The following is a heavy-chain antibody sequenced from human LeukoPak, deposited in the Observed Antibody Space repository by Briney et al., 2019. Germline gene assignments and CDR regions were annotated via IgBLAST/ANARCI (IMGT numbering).Heavy chain of an antibody. CDR1: GFTFSSYA. CDR3: ARARRGCSSTSCYGGNFDY. Sequence: GGSLRLSCAASGFTFSSYAMHWVRQAPGKGMEWVAVISYEGSNKYYADSVEGRFTISRDNSKNTLYLQMNSLRAEDTAVYYCARARRGCSSTSCYGGNFDYWGQGTLVTVSS. D-gene: IGHD2-2*01. CDR2: ISYEGSNK. V-gene: IGHV3-30-3*01. J-gene: IGHJ4*02.